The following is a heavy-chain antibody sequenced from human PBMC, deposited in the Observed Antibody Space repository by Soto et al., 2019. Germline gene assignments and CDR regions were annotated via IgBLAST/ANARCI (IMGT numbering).Heavy chain of an antibody. J-gene: IGHJ4*02. CDR1: GFTFSDYY. V-gene: IGHV3-11*05. CDR2: ISSSSSYT. CDR3: ARVGRSYGAFDY. D-gene: IGHD5-18*01. Sequence: GGSLRLSCAASGFTFSDYYMSWIRQAPGKGLEWVSYISSSSSYTNYADSVKGRFTISRDNAKNSLYLQMNSLRAEDTAVYYCARVGRSYGAFDYWGQGTLVTVSS.